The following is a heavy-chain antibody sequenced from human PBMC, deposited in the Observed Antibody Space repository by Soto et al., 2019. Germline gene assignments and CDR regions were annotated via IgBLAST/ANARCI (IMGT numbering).Heavy chain of an antibody. CDR3: ARGGSSGNDY. V-gene: IGHV4-59*01. D-gene: IGHD3-22*01. CDR2: IYYSGST. J-gene: IGHJ4*02. Sequence: QVQLQESGPGLVKPSETLSLTCTVSGGSISSYYWSWIRQPPGKGLEWIGYIYYSGSTNYNPSLKSRVTISVDTSKNQFSLKLSSVTAADTAVYYCARGGSSGNDYWGQGTLVTVSS. CDR1: GGSISSYY.